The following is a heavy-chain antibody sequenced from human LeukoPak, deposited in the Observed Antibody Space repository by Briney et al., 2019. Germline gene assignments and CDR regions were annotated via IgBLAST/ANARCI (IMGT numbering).Heavy chain of an antibody. V-gene: IGHV4-61*02. Sequence: PSETLSLTCTVSGGSISSGNYYWSWIRQPAGKELEWIGRIWTDGVTSYKPSLKSRLTISVDTSKNQFSLSLISVTAADTAVYYCARHISSGGTYAHFDYWGQGTLVTVSS. CDR1: GGSISSGNYY. D-gene: IGHD1-26*01. CDR2: IWTDGVT. J-gene: IGHJ4*02. CDR3: ARHISSGGTYAHFDY.